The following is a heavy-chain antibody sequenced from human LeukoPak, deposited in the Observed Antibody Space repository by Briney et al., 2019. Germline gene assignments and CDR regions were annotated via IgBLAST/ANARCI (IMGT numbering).Heavy chain of an antibody. V-gene: IGHV3-48*02. J-gene: IGHJ5*02. Sequence: SGGSLRLSCAASGFTFSSYSMNWVRQAPGKGLEWVSYISSSSSTIYYADSVKGRFTISRDNAKNSLYLQMNSLRDEDTAVYYCARDRPLAVAGTDWFDPWGQGTLVTVSS. CDR2: ISSSSSTI. CDR1: GFTFSSYS. D-gene: IGHD6-19*01. CDR3: ARDRPLAVAGTDWFDP.